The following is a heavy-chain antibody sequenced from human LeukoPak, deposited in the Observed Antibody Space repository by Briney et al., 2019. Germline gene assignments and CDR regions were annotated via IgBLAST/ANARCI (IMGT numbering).Heavy chain of an antibody. V-gene: IGHV1-2*06. D-gene: IGHD2-8*01. Sequence: ASVKVSCKASGYTFTGYYMHWVRQAPGQGLEWMGRINPNSGGTNYAQKFQGRVTMTRDTSISTAYMELSRLGSDDTAVYYCARALRCTNGVCFGGWGQGTLVTVSS. CDR2: INPNSGGT. CDR3: ARALRCTNGVCFGG. J-gene: IGHJ4*02. CDR1: GYTFTGYY.